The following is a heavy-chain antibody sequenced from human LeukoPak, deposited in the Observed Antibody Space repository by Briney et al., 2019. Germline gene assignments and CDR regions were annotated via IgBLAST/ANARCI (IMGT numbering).Heavy chain of an antibody. CDR2: IKEDGSEK. Sequence: GGSLRLSCAAAGFTFSGHWMNWVRQAPGKGLEWVANIKEDGSEKYYVDSVKGRFTISRDNAKNSLCLQMNSLRAEDTAIYYCVRSGGYWGQGTLVTVSS. CDR1: GFTFSGHW. J-gene: IGHJ4*02. CDR3: VRSGGY. V-gene: IGHV3-7*05. D-gene: IGHD1-26*01.